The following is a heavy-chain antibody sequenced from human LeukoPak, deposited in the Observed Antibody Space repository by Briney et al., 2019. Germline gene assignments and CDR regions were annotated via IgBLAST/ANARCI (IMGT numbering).Heavy chain of an antibody. CDR2: IYYSGST. CDR1: GGSISSYY. J-gene: IGHJ4*02. D-gene: IGHD5-24*01. Sequence: KPSETLSLTCTVSGGSISSYYWSWIRHPPGKGLGWIGYIYYSGSTNYNPSLKSRFTISVDSSKDQFSLKLSSVTAAYTAVYYCARERRDGYNRAVDYWGQGTLVTVSS. CDR3: ARERRDGYNRAVDY. V-gene: IGHV4-59*01.